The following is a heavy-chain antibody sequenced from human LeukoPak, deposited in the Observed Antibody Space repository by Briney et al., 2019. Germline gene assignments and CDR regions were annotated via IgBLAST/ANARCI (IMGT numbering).Heavy chain of an antibody. V-gene: IGHV3-7*01. Sequence: QPGGSLRLSCAASGFTFSNHWMTWVRQAPGKGLEWVANIQSDGSAKYYVDSVKGRSTISRDNAKNSLYLQMNSLRAEDTAVYYCAGRRCGGLFFDGWGQGTRVTVSS. CDR1: GFTFSNHW. J-gene: IGHJ4*02. CDR3: AGRRCGGLFFDG. D-gene: IGHD2-21*01. CDR2: IQSDGSAK.